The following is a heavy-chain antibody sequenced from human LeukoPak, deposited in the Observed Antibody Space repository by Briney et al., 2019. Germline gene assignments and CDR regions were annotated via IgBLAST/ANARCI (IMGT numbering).Heavy chain of an antibody. Sequence: ASVKVSCKASGYTFTSYDINWVRQATGQGLEWMGWVNPNSGNTGYAQKFQGRVTMTRNTSISTAYMELSSLRSEDTAVYYCARSYYDSSGYYQTFDPWGQGTLVTVSS. D-gene: IGHD3-22*01. CDR2: VNPNSGNT. V-gene: IGHV1-8*01. J-gene: IGHJ5*02. CDR1: GYTFTSYD. CDR3: ARSYYDSSGYYQTFDP.